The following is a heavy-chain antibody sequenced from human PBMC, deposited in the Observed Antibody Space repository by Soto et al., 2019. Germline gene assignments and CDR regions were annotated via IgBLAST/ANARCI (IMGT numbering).Heavy chain of an antibody. D-gene: IGHD6-6*01. CDR1: GFTFSSNA. CDR2: ISSSGGNT. Sequence: EVQLLESGGALVQPGGSLRLSCAASGFTFSSNAMTWVRQAPGKGLEWVSAISSSGGNTYYADSVKGRFTISRDNTKNTVYMQMNSLRDEDTAVYYCAKGARPFEYWGQGTLVTVSS. CDR3: AKGARPFEY. J-gene: IGHJ4*02. V-gene: IGHV3-23*01.